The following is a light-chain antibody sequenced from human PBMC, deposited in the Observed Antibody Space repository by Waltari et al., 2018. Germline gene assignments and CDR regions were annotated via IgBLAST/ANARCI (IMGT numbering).Light chain of an antibody. CDR3: QQYDISPLT. Sequence: DIVLTQSPGTLSLSPGERATLSCRASQTVRTTYLAWYQQKPGQAPTLLIYGASSRATGIPDRFSGSGSGTDFSLTISSLEPEDFVVYYCQQYDISPLTFGGGTKVEIK. J-gene: IGKJ4*01. CDR1: QTVRTTY. V-gene: IGKV3-20*01. CDR2: GAS.